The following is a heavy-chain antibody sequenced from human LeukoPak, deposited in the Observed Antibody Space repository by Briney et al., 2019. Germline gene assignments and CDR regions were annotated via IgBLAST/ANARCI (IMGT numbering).Heavy chain of an antibody. CDR1: GFTFNSYA. D-gene: IGHD3-16*01. Sequence: RAGRSLRLSCAASGFTFNSYAMHWVRQAPGKGLEWVAVISYDGSNKYYADSVKGRFTISRDNSKNTLYLQMNSLRAEDTAVYYCARHYGPWGQGTLVTVSS. J-gene: IGHJ5*02. CDR3: ARHYGP. CDR2: ISYDGSNK. V-gene: IGHV3-30*04.